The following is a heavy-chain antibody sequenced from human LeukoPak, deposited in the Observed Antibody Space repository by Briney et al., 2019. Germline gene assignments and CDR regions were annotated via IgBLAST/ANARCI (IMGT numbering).Heavy chain of an antibody. Sequence: PGGSLRLSCAASGFTFSSYAMSWVRQAPGKGLECISGLSGSGGSTYYADSVRGRSTISRDSSKNTLYLQMNSLRAEDAAVYYCAKAPVTSCRGAYCYPFDYWGQGTLVTVSS. D-gene: IGHD2-21*01. CDR1: GFTFSSYA. CDR2: LSGSGGST. V-gene: IGHV3-23*01. J-gene: IGHJ4*02. CDR3: AKAPVTSCRGAYCYPFDY.